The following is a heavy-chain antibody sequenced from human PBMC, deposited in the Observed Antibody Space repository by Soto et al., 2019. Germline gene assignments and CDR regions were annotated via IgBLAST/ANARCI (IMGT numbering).Heavy chain of an antibody. Sequence: QVQLVQSGAEVKKPGASVKVSCKTSGYTFTGYYIHWVRPAPGQGLEWMALINPNSGDTNYGHKFQGRVTLTRDTSINTVYMEVTSLRFDDTAVYYCAVAGLPFEYWGQGTLVTVVS. V-gene: IGHV1-2*02. CDR3: AVAGLPFEY. J-gene: IGHJ4*02. CDR1: GYTFTGYY. D-gene: IGHD6-19*01. CDR2: INPNSGDT.